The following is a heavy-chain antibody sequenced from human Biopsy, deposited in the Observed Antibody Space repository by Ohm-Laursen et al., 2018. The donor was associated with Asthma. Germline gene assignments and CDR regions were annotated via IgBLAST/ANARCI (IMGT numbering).Heavy chain of an antibody. Sequence: TLSLTCAVYPGSFSGFLWTWIRQSPGKGLEWIGETNERGVTNNNPSPKSRVIISIDTYWNRVSLKLTSVTAADTAVYYCARGPELDVWGQGTTVTVSS. CDR3: ARGPELDV. V-gene: IGHV4-34*01. CDR2: TNERGVT. J-gene: IGHJ6*02. CDR1: PGSFSGFL.